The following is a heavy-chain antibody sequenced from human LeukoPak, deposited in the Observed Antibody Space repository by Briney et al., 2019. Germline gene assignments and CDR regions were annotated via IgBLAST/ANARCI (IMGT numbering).Heavy chain of an antibody. D-gene: IGHD1-7*01. CDR2: ISSSSSTI. CDR1: GFTFSSYS. Sequence: GGSLRLSCAASGFTFSSYSMNWVRQAPGKGLEWVSCISSSSSTIYYADSVKGRFTISRDNAKNSLYLQMNSLRAEDTAVYYCARLDWNYLFDYWGQGTLVTVSS. J-gene: IGHJ4*02. CDR3: ARLDWNYLFDY. V-gene: IGHV3-48*01.